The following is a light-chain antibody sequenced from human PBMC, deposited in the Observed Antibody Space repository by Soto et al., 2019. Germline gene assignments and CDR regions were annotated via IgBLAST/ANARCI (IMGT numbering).Light chain of an antibody. V-gene: IGKV1-39*01. Sequence: DIHLSQSPSSLSASVGDRVTISCRATQGIGTYLTWYQQKPGRAPNLLIYDASTLQTGAPSRFSGRASATDFTITISSLQPEDVGTYFCQQTYSTPLWTFGQGTRVEI. CDR3: QQTYSTPLWT. CDR1: QGIGTY. J-gene: IGKJ1*01. CDR2: DAS.